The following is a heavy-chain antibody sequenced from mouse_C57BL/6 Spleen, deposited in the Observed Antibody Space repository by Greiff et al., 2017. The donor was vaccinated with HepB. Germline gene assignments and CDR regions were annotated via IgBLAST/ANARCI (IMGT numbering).Heavy chain of an antibody. D-gene: IGHD2-12*01. CDR2: IDPSDSYT. V-gene: IGHV1-50*01. CDR1: GYTFTSYW. Sequence: QVQLQQPGAELVKPGASVKLSCKASGYTFTSYWMQWVKQRPGQGLEWIGEIDPSDSYTNYNQKFKGKATLTVDTSSSTAYMQLSSLTSEDSAVYYCARRGGRRYAMDYWGQGTSVTVSS. CDR3: ARRGGRRYAMDY. J-gene: IGHJ4*01.